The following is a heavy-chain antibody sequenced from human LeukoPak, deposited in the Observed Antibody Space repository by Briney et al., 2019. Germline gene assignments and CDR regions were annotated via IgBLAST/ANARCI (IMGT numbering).Heavy chain of an antibody. Sequence: SETLSLTCTVSGGSISSYYWSWIRQPPGKGLEWIGYIYYSGSTNYNPSLKSRVTISVDTSKNQFSLKLSSVTAADTAVYYCASSEWLLGWFDPWGQGTLVTVSS. V-gene: IGHV4-59*01. CDR1: GGSISSYY. CDR2: IYYSGST. D-gene: IGHD3-3*01. J-gene: IGHJ5*02. CDR3: ASSEWLLGWFDP.